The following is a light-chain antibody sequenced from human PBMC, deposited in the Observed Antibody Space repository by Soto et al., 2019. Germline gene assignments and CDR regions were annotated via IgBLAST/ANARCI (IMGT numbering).Light chain of an antibody. J-gene: IGLJ2*01. CDR3: CSYTSSSTLAV. Sequence: QSALTQPASVSGSPGQSITISCTGTSSDVGGYNYVSWYQQHPGKAPKLMIYDVSNRPSGVSNRFSGSKSGNTASLTISGRQAEDEAYYYCCSYTSSSTLAVFGGGTQLTVL. CDR2: DVS. V-gene: IGLV2-14*01. CDR1: SSDVGGYNY.